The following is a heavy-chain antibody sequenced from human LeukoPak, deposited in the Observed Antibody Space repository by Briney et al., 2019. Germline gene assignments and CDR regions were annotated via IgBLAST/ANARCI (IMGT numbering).Heavy chain of an antibody. CDR1: GGTFSSYA. CDR3: ASSSPAAAGPYYFDY. J-gene: IGHJ4*02. V-gene: IGHV1-69*06. Sequence: SVKVSCKASGGTFSSYAISWVRQAPGQGLEWMGGIIPIFGTANYAQKFQGRVTITADKSTSTAYMELSSLRSEDTAVYYCASSSPAAAGPYYFDYWGQGTLVTVSS. D-gene: IGHD6-13*01. CDR2: IIPIFGTA.